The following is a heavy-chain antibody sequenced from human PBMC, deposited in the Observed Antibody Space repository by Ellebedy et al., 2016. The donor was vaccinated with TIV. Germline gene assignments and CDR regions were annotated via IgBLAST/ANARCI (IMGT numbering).Heavy chain of an antibody. CDR2: IYYSGST. J-gene: IGHJ5*02. Sequence: MPSETLSLTCTVSGGSISSYYWSWIRQPPGKGLEWIGYIYYSGSTNYNPSLKSRVTISVDTSKNQFSLKLSSVTAADTAVYYCATRPSFNNWFDPWGQGTLVTVSS. CDR3: ATRPSFNNWFDP. CDR1: GGSISSYY. V-gene: IGHV4-59*08.